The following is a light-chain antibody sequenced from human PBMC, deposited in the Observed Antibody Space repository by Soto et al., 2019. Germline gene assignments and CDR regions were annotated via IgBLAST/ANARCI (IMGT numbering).Light chain of an antibody. CDR1: QSVSSN. Sequence: VLTQAPDTLSVSPGERATLSCRASQSVSSNLAWYQQKPGQAPRLLIYGASTRATGIPARFSGSGSGTEFTLTISSLQSEDFAVYYCQQYNNWPITFGQGTRLEIK. V-gene: IGKV3-15*01. J-gene: IGKJ5*01. CDR2: GAS. CDR3: QQYNNWPIT.